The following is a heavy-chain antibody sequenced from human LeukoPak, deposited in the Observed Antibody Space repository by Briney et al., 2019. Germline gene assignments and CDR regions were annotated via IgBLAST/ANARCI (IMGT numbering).Heavy chain of an antibody. CDR2: IYHSGST. D-gene: IGHD5-12*01. V-gene: IGHV4-30-2*01. CDR1: GGSISSGGYS. J-gene: IGHJ4*02. CDR3: ASSREGYSGYDLDY. Sequence: SQTLSLTCAVSGGSISSGGYSWSWIRQPPGKGLEWIGYIYHSGSTYYNPSLKSRVTISVDRSKNQFSLKLSSVTAADTAVYYCASSREGYSGYDLDYWGQGTLVTVPS.